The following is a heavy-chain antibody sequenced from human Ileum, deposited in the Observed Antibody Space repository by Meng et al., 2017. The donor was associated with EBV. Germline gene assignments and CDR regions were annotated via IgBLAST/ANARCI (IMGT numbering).Heavy chain of an antibody. CDR1: GGSISSSNW. Sequence: QESGPGLVKPSGARSLTGAVSGGSISSSNWWSWVRQPPGKGLEWIGEIYHSESTNYNPSLKSRVTMSVDKSKNQFSLNLSSVTAADTAVYYCARVGQWLPIDYWGQGTLVTVSS. V-gene: IGHV4-4*02. D-gene: IGHD6-19*01. CDR3: ARVGQWLPIDY. J-gene: IGHJ4*02. CDR2: IYHSEST.